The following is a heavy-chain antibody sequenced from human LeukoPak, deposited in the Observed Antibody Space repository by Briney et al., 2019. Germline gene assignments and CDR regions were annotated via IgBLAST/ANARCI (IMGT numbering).Heavy chain of an antibody. V-gene: IGHV4-34*01. CDR1: GGSFSGYY. D-gene: IGHD5-18*01. Sequence: PSETLSLTCAVYGGSFSGYYWSWIRQPPGKGLEWIGEVNHSGSTPYNPSLQSRVTISVDTSKNQFSLKLTSVTAADTAVYYCASRRPINSYGYVWGQGTLVTVSS. J-gene: IGHJ4*02. CDR3: ASRRPINSYGYV. CDR2: VNHSGST.